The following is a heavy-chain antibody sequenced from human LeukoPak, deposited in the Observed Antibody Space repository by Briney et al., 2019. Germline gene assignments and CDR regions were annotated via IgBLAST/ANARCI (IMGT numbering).Heavy chain of an antibody. CDR2: IYYSVST. D-gene: IGHD6-6*01. CDR3: ARRMYGSSFDY. CDR1: GGSISSYY. V-gene: IGHV4-59*08. J-gene: IGHJ4*02. Sequence: SETLSLTCTVSGGSISSYYWSWIRQPPGKGLEWIGYIYYSVSTNYNPSLKSRVTISVDTSKNQFPLKLTSVTAADTAVYYCARRMYGSSFDYWGQGTLVTVSS.